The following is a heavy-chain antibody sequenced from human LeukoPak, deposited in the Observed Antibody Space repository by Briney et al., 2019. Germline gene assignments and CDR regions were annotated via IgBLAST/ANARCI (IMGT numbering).Heavy chain of an antibody. J-gene: IGHJ4*02. D-gene: IGHD1-26*01. CDR2: IYYSGST. V-gene: IGHV4-59*01. CDR1: GGSISSYY. CDR3: ARVPIYSPGHYCFDY. Sequence: SETLSLTCTVSGGSISSYYWSWIRQPPGKGLEWIGYIYYSGSTNYNPSLKSRVTISVDTSKNQFSLKLNSVTAADTAVYFCARVPIYSPGHYCFDYWGQGALVTVSS.